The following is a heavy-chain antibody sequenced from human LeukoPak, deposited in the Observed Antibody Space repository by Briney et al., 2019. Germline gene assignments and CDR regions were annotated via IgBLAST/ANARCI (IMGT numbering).Heavy chain of an antibody. CDR1: GGSFSGYY. Sequence: PSETLSLTCAVYGGSFSGYYWSWIRQPPGKGLEWIGEINHSGSTNYNPSLKSRVTISVDTSKNQFSLKLSSVTAADTAVYYCARRFYYDSSGYYSLDYWGQGTLVTVSS. V-gene: IGHV4-34*01. D-gene: IGHD3-22*01. J-gene: IGHJ4*02. CDR3: ARRFYYDSSGYYSLDY. CDR2: INHSGST.